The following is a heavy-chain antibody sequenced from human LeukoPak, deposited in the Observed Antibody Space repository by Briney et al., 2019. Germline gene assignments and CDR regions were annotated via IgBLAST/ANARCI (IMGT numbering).Heavy chain of an antibody. CDR1: GFTVSSNY. V-gene: IGHV3-66*02. J-gene: IGHJ5*02. Sequence: GGSLRLSCAASGFTVSSNYMSWVRQAPGKGLEWVSVIYSGGSTYYADSVKGRFTISRDNSKNTLYLQMNSLRAEDTAVYYCARDSSSIAAAGEFDPWDQGTLVTVCS. CDR3: ARDSSSIAAAGEFDP. D-gene: IGHD6-13*01. CDR2: IYSGGST.